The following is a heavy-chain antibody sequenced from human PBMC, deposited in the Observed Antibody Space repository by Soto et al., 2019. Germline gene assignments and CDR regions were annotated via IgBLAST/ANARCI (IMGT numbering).Heavy chain of an antibody. Sequence: QVQLVQSGAEVKKPGSSVKVSCKTSGGTFSSYAISWVRQAPGQGLEWMGGILPIFDTATYAQKFQGRVTITADESTSTAYMELSSLRSEDTAVYYCARHECISTSCYYYYYYSMDVWGQGTTVTVSS. D-gene: IGHD2-2*01. J-gene: IGHJ6*02. CDR1: GGTFSSYA. CDR2: ILPIFDTA. CDR3: ARHECISTSCYYYYYYSMDV. V-gene: IGHV1-69*12.